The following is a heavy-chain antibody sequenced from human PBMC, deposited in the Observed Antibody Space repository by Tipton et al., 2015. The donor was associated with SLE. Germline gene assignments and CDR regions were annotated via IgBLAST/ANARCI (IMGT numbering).Heavy chain of an antibody. V-gene: IGHV4-38-2*02. CDR1: LYSIGSGFY. Sequence: TLSLTCTVSLYSIGSGFYWDWVRQAPGRGLEWVATMHHNGSTYYNPSLRSRVAVSMDTSRNQFSLKMSSVTAADTAVYYCARDTLGGLDYWGQGTLVTVSS. CDR2: MHHNGST. CDR3: ARDTLGGLDY. D-gene: IGHD7-27*01. J-gene: IGHJ4*02.